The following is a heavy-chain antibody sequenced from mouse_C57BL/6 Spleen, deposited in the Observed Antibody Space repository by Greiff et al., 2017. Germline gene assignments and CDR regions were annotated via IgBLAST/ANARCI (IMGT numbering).Heavy chain of an antibody. CDR3: ARPSTVVADYFDY. CDR2: IHPNSGST. D-gene: IGHD1-1*01. Sequence: QVQLQQSGAELVKPGASVKLSCKASGYTFTSYWMHWVKQRPGQGLEWIGMIHPNSGSTNYNEKFKSKATMTVDKSSSTAYMQLSILTSEDSAVYYCARPSTVVADYFDYWGQGTTLTVSS. V-gene: IGHV1-64*01. CDR1: GYTFTSYW. J-gene: IGHJ2*01.